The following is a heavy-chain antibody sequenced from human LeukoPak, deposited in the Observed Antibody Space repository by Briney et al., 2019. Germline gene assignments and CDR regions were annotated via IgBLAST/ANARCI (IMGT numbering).Heavy chain of an antibody. Sequence: GASVKVSCKASGYSLTTYYMHWVRQAPGQGLEWMGWINTNTGNPTYAQGFTGRFVFSLDTSVSAAYLQISSLKAEDTAVYYCARDYDDSSGYAHFDYWGQGTLVTVSS. D-gene: IGHD3-22*01. CDR1: GYSLTTYY. CDR2: INTNTGNP. CDR3: ARDYDDSSGYAHFDY. J-gene: IGHJ4*02. V-gene: IGHV7-4-1*02.